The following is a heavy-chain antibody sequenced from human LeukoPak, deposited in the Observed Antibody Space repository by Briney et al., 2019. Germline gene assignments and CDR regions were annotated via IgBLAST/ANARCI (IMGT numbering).Heavy chain of an antibody. Sequence: SETLSLTCTVSGSSISNYYWSWIRQPPGKGLEWIGYIYYSGSTNYNPSLKSRVTISVDTSKNQFSLRLSSVTAADTAVYYCARDGGYCGGDCYFYWGQGTLVTISS. CDR3: ARDGGYCGGDCYFY. D-gene: IGHD2-21*02. V-gene: IGHV4-59*01. CDR2: IYYSGST. J-gene: IGHJ4*02. CDR1: GSSISNYY.